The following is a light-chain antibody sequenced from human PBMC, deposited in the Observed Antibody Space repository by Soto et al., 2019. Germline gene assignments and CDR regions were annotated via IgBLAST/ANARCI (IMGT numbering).Light chain of an antibody. CDR3: SSYTSSITVV. CDR1: SSDVGGYNS. V-gene: IGLV2-14*01. J-gene: IGLJ2*01. Sequence: QSALTQPASVSGSPGQSITISCTGTSSDVGGYNSVSWYQQHPGKAPKLMIYEVISRPSGVSNRFSGSKSGNTASLTISGLQPEDEADYYCSSYTSSITVVFGGGTKVTVL. CDR2: EVI.